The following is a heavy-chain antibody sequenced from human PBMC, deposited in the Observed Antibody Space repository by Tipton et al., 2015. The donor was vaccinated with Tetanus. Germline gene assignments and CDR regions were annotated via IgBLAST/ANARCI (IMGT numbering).Heavy chain of an antibody. J-gene: IGHJ4*02. D-gene: IGHD6-19*01. V-gene: IGHV3-64*01. CDR3: ARDRDGGWSFAY. CDR1: GFTFTRYP. Sequence: GSLRLSCAASGFTFTRYPMHWVRQAPGKGLEYVASILGDDSSTLYASSMKGRFTITRDNSKNTLYLQMDSLRGEDMAVYYRARDRDGGWSFAYWGQGTLVTVSS. CDR2: ILGDDSST.